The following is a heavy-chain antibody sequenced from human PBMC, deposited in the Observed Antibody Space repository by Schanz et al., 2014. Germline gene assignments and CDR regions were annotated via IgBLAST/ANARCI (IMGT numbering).Heavy chain of an antibody. D-gene: IGHD3-10*01. J-gene: IGHJ4*02. Sequence: EVQLVESGGGFVQPGGSLRLSCAASGFTFSSYWMHWVRQAPGKGLVWISRINSDGSSASYADSVKGRFSISRDNSKNTLYLQMNSLRLEDTAIYYCAKTLGGAGLTLYFDHWGQGSLVTVSS. CDR2: INSDGSSA. CDR1: GFTFSSYW. V-gene: IGHV3-74*01. CDR3: AKTLGGAGLTLYFDH.